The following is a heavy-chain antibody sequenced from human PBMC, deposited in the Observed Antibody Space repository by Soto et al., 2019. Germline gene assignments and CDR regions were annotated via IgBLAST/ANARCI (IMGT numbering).Heavy chain of an antibody. J-gene: IGHJ6*02. D-gene: IGHD1-26*01. Sequence: VSGPTLVNPTQTLTLTCTFSGFSLSTSGVGVGWIRQPPGKALEWLALIYWDDDKRYSPSLKSRLTITKDTSKNQVVLTMTNMDPVDTATYYCAHRPIVGATTYYYYYGMDVWGQGTTVTVSS. CDR1: GFSLSTSGVG. CDR2: IYWDDDK. V-gene: IGHV2-5*02. CDR3: AHRPIVGATTYYYYYGMDV.